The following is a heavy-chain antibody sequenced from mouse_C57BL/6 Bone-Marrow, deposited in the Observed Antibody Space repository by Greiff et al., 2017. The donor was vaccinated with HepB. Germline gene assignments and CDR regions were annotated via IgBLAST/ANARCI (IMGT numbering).Heavy chain of an antibody. CDR1: GYTFTSYG. J-gene: IGHJ3*01. CDR3: ARGAGTVFAY. V-gene: IGHV1-81*01. D-gene: IGHD4-1*01. CDR2: IYPRSGNT. Sequence: QVQLKESGAELARPGASVKLSCKASGYTFTSYGISWVKQRTGQGLEWIGEIYPRSGNTYYNEKFKGKATLTADKSSSTAYMELRSLTSEDSAVYFCARGAGTVFAYWGQGTLVTVSA.